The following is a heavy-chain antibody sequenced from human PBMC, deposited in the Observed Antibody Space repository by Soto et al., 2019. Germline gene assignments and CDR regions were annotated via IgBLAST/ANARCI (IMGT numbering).Heavy chain of an antibody. V-gene: IGHV3-23*01. J-gene: IGHJ4*02. CDR2: ISGSGGST. CDR3: AKDSSSSGYHFDY. D-gene: IGHD6-6*01. CDR1: GFTFSSYA. Sequence: GALRLSCAASGFTFSSYAMSWVRQAPGKGLEWVSAISGSGGSTYYADSVKGRFTISRDSSKNTLYLQMNSLRAEDTAVYYCAKDSSSSGYHFDYWGQGTLVTVSS.